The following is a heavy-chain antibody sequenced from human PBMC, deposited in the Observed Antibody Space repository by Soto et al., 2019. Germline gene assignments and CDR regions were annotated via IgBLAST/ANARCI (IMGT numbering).Heavy chain of an antibody. Sequence: SETLSLTCTVSYGSISTYHWSWVRQPPEKGLEWIGYIYHSGDTSYNPSLKSRVTISVDTSKNQFSLKLSSVTAADTAVYYCARNVGPHLSHYFAYWGQGTLVTVSS. V-gene: IGHV4-59*08. CDR1: YGSISTYH. D-gene: IGHD3-3*02. CDR2: IYHSGDT. CDR3: ARNVGPHLSHYFAY. J-gene: IGHJ4*02.